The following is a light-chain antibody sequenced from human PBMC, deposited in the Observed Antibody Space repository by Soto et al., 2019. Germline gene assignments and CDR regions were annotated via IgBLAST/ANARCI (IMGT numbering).Light chain of an antibody. V-gene: IGLV1-51*01. Sequence: QSVMTQPPSVSAAPGQKVTISCSGSSSNIGGNSVSWYQQLPGTAHKLLIYDDNTRPSGIPDRFSGSKSGTSATLGITGFQTGDEADYYCGSWDSSLSAYVFGTGTKVTVL. J-gene: IGLJ1*01. CDR1: SSNIGGNS. CDR3: GSWDSSLSAYV. CDR2: DDN.